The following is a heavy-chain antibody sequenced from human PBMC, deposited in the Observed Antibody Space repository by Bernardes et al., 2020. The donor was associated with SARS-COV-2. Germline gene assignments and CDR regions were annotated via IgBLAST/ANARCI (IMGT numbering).Heavy chain of an antibody. CDR1: GFTFHYYW. Sequence: GGSLRLSCAASGFTFHYYWMHWVRQVPGKGLVWVSGINNDGSSIKYADSVKGRFTISRDNAKKTLYLQMNSLRAEDTAVYYCARVAVAGWGTWFDPWGQGTLVTVSS. CDR3: ARVAVAGWGTWFDP. D-gene: IGHD6-19*01. J-gene: IGHJ5*02. V-gene: IGHV3-74*01. CDR2: INNDGSSI.